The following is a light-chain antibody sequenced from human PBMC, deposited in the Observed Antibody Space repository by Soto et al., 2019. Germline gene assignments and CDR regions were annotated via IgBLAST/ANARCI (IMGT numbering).Light chain of an antibody. V-gene: IGLV2-14*01. CDR3: SSYTSSGTYV. CDR1: STDVGGYNY. CDR2: DVS. J-gene: IGLJ1*01. Sequence: QSALTQPASVSGSPGQSITISCTGTSTDVGGYNYVSWYQQHPGKAPKLMIYDVSHRPSGVSNRFSGSKSGNTASLTISGLQAEDEGDYYCSSYTSSGTYVFGTGTKVTVL.